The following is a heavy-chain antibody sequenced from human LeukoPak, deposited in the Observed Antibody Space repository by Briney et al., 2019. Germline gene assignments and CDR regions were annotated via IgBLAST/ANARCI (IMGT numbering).Heavy chain of an antibody. Sequence: GGSLRLSCAASGNYWMHWVRQAPGKGLVWVSHINGDGSWTTYADSVKGRFTISKDNAKNTVYLQMSNLRAEDTAVYYCVSFYGTYWGRGTLVTVSS. CDR1: GNYW. CDR3: VSFYGTY. D-gene: IGHD2-2*01. J-gene: IGHJ4*02. CDR2: INGDGSWT. V-gene: IGHV3-74*01.